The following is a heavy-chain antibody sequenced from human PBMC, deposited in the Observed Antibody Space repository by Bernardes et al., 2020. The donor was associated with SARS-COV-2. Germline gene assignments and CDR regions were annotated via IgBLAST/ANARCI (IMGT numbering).Heavy chain of an antibody. Sequence: ASVKVSCKASGYTFTGYYMHWVRQAPGQGLERMGWINPNSGGTNYAQKFQGRVTMTRDTSISTAYMELSRLRSDDTAVYYCARSCVPWIQLCQLLGGMDVWGQGTTVTVSS. V-gene: IGHV1-2*02. CDR2: INPNSGGT. CDR1: GYTFTGYY. CDR3: ARSCVPWIQLCQLLGGMDV. D-gene: IGHD5-18*01. J-gene: IGHJ6*02.